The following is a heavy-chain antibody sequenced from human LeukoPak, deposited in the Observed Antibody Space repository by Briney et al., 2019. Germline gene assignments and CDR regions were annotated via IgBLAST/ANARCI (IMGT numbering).Heavy chain of an antibody. CDR3: ASGRQLGY. V-gene: IGHV3-7*01. CDR1: GFTFSNYW. Sequence: GGSLRLSCAASGFTFSNYWMSWVRQAPGKGLEWVANIKEDGSEKYYVDSVKDRFTISRDNARNSLYLQMNSLRAEDTAVYYCASGRQLGYWGQGTLVTVSS. D-gene: IGHD6-13*01. CDR2: IKEDGSEK. J-gene: IGHJ4*02.